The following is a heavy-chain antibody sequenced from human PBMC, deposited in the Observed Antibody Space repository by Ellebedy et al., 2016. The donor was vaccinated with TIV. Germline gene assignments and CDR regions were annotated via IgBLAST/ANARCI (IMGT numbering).Heavy chain of an antibody. CDR2: ITESGGNT. V-gene: IGHV3-23*01. Sequence: GESLKISCAASGLTFSSHAMSWVRQAPGKGLEWVSSITESGGNTYYADSVKGRFTISRDNSKDTLFLQMNSLSAEDTAVYYCAREGGVYFFDYWGQGTLVTVSS. J-gene: IGHJ4*02. D-gene: IGHD1-26*01. CDR1: GLTFSSHA. CDR3: AREGGVYFFDY.